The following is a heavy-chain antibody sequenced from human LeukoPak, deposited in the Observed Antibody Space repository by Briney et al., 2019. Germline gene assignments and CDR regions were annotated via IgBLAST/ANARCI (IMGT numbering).Heavy chain of an antibody. D-gene: IGHD5-12*01. V-gene: IGHV1-46*01. Sequence: GASVKVSCKASGYTFTSYYMHWVRQAPGQGLEWMGIINPSGGSTSYAQKFQGRVTITADESTSTAYMELSSLRSEDTAVYYCARASPPYSGYETRLDYWGQGTLVTVSS. J-gene: IGHJ4*02. CDR3: ARASPPYSGYETRLDY. CDR2: INPSGGST. CDR1: GYTFTSYY.